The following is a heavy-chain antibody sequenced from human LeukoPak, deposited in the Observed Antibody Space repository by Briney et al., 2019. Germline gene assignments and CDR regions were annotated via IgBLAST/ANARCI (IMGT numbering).Heavy chain of an antibody. D-gene: IGHD4-17*01. Sequence: TGRSLRLSCAASGFTFSSYGMHWVRQAPGKGLEWVALTWLDGSNKYYADSVKGRFTISRDNSKNTLYLQMNSLRAEDTAVYYCARDRFFMTTVTTSGFDPWGQGTLVTVSS. CDR3: ARDRFFMTTVTTSGFDP. J-gene: IGHJ5*02. V-gene: IGHV3-33*01. CDR2: TWLDGSNK. CDR1: GFTFSSYG.